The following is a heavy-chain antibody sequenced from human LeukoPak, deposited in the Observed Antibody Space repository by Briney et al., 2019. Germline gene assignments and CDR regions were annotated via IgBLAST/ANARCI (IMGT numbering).Heavy chain of an antibody. CDR3: ATPRLTQIPHFDY. CDR1: GYTFTSYD. J-gene: IGHJ4*02. Sequence: ASVKVSCKASGYTFTSYDINWVRQATGQGLEWMGWMNPNSGNTGYAQKFQGRVTMTRNTSISTAYMELSSLRPEDTAVYYCATPRLTQIPHFDYWGQGTLVTVSS. D-gene: IGHD6-6*01. CDR2: MNPNSGNT. V-gene: IGHV1-8*01.